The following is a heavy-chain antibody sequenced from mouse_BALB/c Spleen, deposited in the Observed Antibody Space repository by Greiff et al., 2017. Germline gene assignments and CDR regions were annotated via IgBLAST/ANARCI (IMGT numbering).Heavy chain of an antibody. D-gene: IGHD2-10*02. Sequence: EVQGVESGGGLVQPGGSLKLSCAASGFTFSSYTMSWVRQTPEKRLEWVAYISNGGGSTYYPDTVKGRFTISRDNAKNTLYLQMSSLKSEDTAMYYCARQEEYGNSYWYFDVWGAGTTVTVSS. CDR3: ARQEEYGNSYWYFDV. CDR1: GFTFSSYT. CDR2: ISNGGGST. J-gene: IGHJ1*01. V-gene: IGHV5-12-2*01.